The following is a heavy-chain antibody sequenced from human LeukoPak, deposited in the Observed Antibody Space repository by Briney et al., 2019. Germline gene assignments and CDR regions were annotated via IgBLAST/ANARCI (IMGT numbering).Heavy chain of an antibody. CDR3: ATVGPRLGAQSTFPDY. D-gene: IGHD1-26*01. CDR1: GYTFTGYY. V-gene: IGHV1-2*02. Sequence: WASVKVSCKASGYTFTGYYMHWVRQAPGQGLEWMGWINPNSGGTNYAQKFQGRVTMTEDTSTDTAYMELSSLRSEDTAVYYCATVGPRLGAQSTFPDYWGQGTLVTVSS. J-gene: IGHJ4*02. CDR2: INPNSGGT.